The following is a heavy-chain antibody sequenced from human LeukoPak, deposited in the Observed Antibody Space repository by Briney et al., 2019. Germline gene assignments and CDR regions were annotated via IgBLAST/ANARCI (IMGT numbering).Heavy chain of an antibody. CDR1: GFTFSSYG. CDR2: IRYDGSNK. Sequence: GGSLRLSCAASGFTFSSYGMHWVRQAPGKGLEWVAFIRYDGSNKYYADSVKGRSTISRDNSKNTLYLQMNSLRAEDTAVYYCAKDPKGGYSGYAIDYWGQGTLVTVSS. V-gene: IGHV3-30*02. CDR3: AKDPKGGYSGYAIDY. D-gene: IGHD5-12*01. J-gene: IGHJ4*02.